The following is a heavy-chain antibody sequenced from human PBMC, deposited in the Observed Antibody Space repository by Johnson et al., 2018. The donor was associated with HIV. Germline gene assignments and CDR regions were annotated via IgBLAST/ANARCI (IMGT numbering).Heavy chain of an antibody. J-gene: IGHJ3*02. D-gene: IGHD2-15*01. CDR2: VNSKTDGGTI. V-gene: IGHV3-15*05. CDR3: ARVRGDCSGGSCYRWGTFDI. Sequence: EQLVESGGGSVKSGGSLRVSCAASGFTFSNAWMSWVRQAPGKGLEWVGRVNSKTDGGTIDYAAAVKVRFIISRDNAKNSLYLQMNRLRAEDTALYYCARVRGDCSGGSCYRWGTFDIWGQGTMVTVSS. CDR1: GFTFSNAW.